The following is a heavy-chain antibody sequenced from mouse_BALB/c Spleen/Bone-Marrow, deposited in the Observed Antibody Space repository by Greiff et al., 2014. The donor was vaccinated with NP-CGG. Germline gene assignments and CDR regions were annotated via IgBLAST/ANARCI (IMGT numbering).Heavy chain of an antibody. CDR2: ISLGTGSI. D-gene: IGHD1-1*01. J-gene: IGHJ2*01. CDR3: NYYGNTFDY. CDR1: GYTFTDHA. V-gene: IGHV1S53*02. Sequence: VKLMESDAELVKPGASVKISCKASGYTFTDHAIHWVKQKPEQGLEWVGYISLGTGSIKYNEKFKDKVTLTADKSSSTAYMQLNSLTSEDSTVYFCNYYGNTFDYWGQGTTLTVSS.